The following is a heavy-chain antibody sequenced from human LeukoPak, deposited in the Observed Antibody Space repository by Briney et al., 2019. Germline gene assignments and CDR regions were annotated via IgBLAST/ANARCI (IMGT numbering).Heavy chain of an antibody. V-gene: IGHV3-23*01. CDR3: AKDGAAAGLNSDAFDI. CDR1: GFTFSSYA. CDR2: ISGSGGST. Sequence: PGGSLRLSCAASGFTFSSYAMSWVRQAPGKGLEWVSAISGSGGSTYYADSVKGRFTISRDNSKNTLYLQMNSLRAEYTAVYYCAKDGAAAGLNSDAFDIWGQGTMVTVSS. D-gene: IGHD6-13*01. J-gene: IGHJ3*02.